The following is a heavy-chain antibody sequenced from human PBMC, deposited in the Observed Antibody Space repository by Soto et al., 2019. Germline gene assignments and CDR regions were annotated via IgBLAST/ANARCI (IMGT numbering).Heavy chain of an antibody. D-gene: IGHD2-8*01. CDR1: GFTFSSYW. CDR2: IKQDGSEK. CDR3: ARDRANGVCSICYYGMDV. Sequence: EVQLVESGGGLVQPGGSLRLSCAASGFTFSSYWMSWVRQAPGKGLEWVANIKQDGSEKYYVDSVKGRFTISRDNAKNSLYLQMNGLRAEDTAVYYCARDRANGVCSICYYGMDVWGQGTTVTVSS. V-gene: IGHV3-7*01. J-gene: IGHJ6*02.